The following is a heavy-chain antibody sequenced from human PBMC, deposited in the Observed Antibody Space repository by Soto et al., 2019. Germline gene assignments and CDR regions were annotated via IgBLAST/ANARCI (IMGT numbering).Heavy chain of an antibody. Sequence: SSETLSLTCTVSGGSISSGDYYWSWIRQPPGKGLEWIGYIYYSGSTYYNPSLKSRVTISVDTSKNQFSLKLSSVTAADTAVYYCASTVTGIAALVWFDPWGQGTLVTVSS. CDR1: GGSISSGDYY. CDR2: IYYSGST. CDR3: ASTVTGIAALVWFDP. V-gene: IGHV4-30-4*01. D-gene: IGHD6-6*01. J-gene: IGHJ5*02.